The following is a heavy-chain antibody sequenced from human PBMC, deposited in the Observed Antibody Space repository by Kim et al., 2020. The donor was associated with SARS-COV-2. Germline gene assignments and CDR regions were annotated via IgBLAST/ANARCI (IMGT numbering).Heavy chain of an antibody. CDR1: GGSVSSGSYY. CDR2: IYYSGST. D-gene: IGHD1-20*01. CDR3: ARDLGAYNWNQEV. V-gene: IGHV4-61*01. Sequence: SETLSLTCTVSGGSVSSGSYYWSWIRQPPGKGLEWIGYIYYSGSTNYNPSLKSRVTISVDTSKNQFSLKLSSVTAADTAVYYCARDLGAYNWNQEVWGQGTLVTVSS. J-gene: IGHJ4*02.